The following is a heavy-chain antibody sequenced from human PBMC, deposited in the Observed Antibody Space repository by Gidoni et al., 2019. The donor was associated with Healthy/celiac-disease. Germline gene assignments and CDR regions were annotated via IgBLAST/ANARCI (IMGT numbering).Heavy chain of an antibody. Sequence: EVQLVESGGGLVQPGGSLSPSCSCSGFPFRHLDFNWVRTAPGKGLQSVSGISSNGGRTYYADSVKGRFTISRDNSKNTLYLQMSSLRLEDTAVYYCVKVEGWASMVRGIMQLSSYYYMDVWGKGTTVTVSS. D-gene: IGHD3-10*01. CDR2: ISSNGGRT. CDR3: VKVEGWASMVRGIMQLSSYYYMDV. V-gene: IGHV3-64D*06. CDR1: GFPFRHLD. J-gene: IGHJ6*03.